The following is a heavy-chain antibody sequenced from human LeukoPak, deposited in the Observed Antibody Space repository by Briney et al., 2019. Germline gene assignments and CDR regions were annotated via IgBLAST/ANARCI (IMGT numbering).Heavy chain of an antibody. CDR3: ARGVVLGQDDAFDI. D-gene: IGHD3/OR15-3a*01. CDR1: GGSISNYY. Sequence: SETLSLTCTVSGGSISNYYWGWIRQPPGKGLEWIGYIFYRGSIDYSPSLQSRVTISVDTSKNHLSLRLTSVTAADTAVYFCARGVVLGQDDAFDIWGRGTMVTVSS. J-gene: IGHJ3*02. V-gene: IGHV4-59*12. CDR2: IFYRGSI.